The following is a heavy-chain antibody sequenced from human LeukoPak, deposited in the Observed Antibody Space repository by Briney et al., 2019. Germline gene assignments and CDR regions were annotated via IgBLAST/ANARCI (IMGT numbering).Heavy chain of an antibody. CDR3: ARSGLVAARAPEDFDY. D-gene: IGHD6-6*01. V-gene: IGHV4-4*07. CDR2: IYTSGST. Sequence: SETLSLTCTVSGGSISSYYWSWIRQPAGKGPERIGRIYTSGSTNYNPSLKSRVTMSVDTSKNQFSLKLSSVTAADTAVYYCARSGLVAARAPEDFDYWGQGTLVTVSS. J-gene: IGHJ4*02. CDR1: GGSISSYY.